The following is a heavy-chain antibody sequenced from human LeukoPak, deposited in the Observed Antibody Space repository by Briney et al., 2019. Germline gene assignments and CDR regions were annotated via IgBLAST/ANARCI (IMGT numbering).Heavy chain of an antibody. J-gene: IGHJ4*02. CDR3: ATQGGNFDY. D-gene: IGHD3-16*01. CDR1: GFNSEDHA. V-gene: IGHV3-23*01. Sequence: GGSLRLSCIASGFNSEDHAMSWVRQAPGKGLEWVSIISASGGSTYYADSVKGRFTISRDNSKNTLYLQMNSLRAEDTAVYYCATQGGNFDYWGQGTLVTVSS. CDR2: ISASGGST.